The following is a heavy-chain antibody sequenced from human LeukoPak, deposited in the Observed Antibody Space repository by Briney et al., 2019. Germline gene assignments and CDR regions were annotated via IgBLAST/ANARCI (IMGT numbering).Heavy chain of an antibody. CDR2: INHSGST. CDR3: ARALAAADSFDY. J-gene: IGHJ4*02. D-gene: IGHD6-13*01. CDR1: GGSFSGYY. V-gene: IGHV4-34*01. Sequence: SETLSLTCAVYGGSFSGYYWSWIRQPPGKGLEWTGEINHSGSTNYNPSLKSRVTISVDTSKNQFSLKLSSVTAADTAVYYCARALAAADSFDYWGQGTLVTVSS.